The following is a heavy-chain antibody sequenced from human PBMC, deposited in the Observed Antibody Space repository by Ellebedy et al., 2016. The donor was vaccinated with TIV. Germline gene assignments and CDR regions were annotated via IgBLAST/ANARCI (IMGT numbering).Heavy chain of an antibody. D-gene: IGHD5-12*01. CDR3: AKPYSGYVWYYFDY. V-gene: IGHV3-23*01. CDR2: ISGSGGST. J-gene: IGHJ4*02. Sequence: GESLKISXAASGFTFSSYAMSWVRQAPGKGLEWVSAISGSGGSTYYADSVKGRFTISRDNSKNTLYLQMNSLRAEDTAVYYCAKPYSGYVWYYFDYWGQGTLVTVSS. CDR1: GFTFSSYA.